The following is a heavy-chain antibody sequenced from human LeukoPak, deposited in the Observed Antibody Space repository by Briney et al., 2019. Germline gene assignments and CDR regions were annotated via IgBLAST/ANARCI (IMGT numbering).Heavy chain of an antibody. J-gene: IGHJ3*02. CDR1: GGSISSSSYY. Sequence: SETLSLTCTVSGGSISSSSYYWGWIRQPPGKGLEWIGSIYYSGSTYYNPSLKSRVTISVDTSKNQFSLKLSSVTAADTAVYYCARLYSSGWSGAFDIWGQGTMVTVSS. CDR3: ARLYSSGWSGAFDI. D-gene: IGHD6-19*01. CDR2: IYYSGST. V-gene: IGHV4-39*07.